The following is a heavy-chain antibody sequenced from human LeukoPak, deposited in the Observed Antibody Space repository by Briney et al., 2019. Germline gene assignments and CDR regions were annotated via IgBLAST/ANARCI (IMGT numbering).Heavy chain of an antibody. J-gene: IGHJ4*02. CDR1: GYTFTSYY. CDR3: AREEQQLTYFDY. Sequence: ASVKVSSKTSGYTFTSYYMHWVRQAPGQGLARLGIINPSGGSTSYAQKFQGRVTMTRDTSTSTVYMELSSLRSEDTAVYYCAREEQQLTYFDYWGQGTLVTVSS. CDR2: INPSGGST. V-gene: IGHV1-46*01. D-gene: IGHD6-13*01.